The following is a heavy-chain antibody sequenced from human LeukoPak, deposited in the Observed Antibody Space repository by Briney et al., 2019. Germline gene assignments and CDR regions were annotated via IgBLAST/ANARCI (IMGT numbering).Heavy chain of an antibody. D-gene: IGHD3-16*01. V-gene: IGHV1-69*06. J-gene: IGHJ6*04. Sequence: ASVKVSCKASGGTFSSCAISWVRQAPGQGLEWMGGIIPIFGTANYAQKFQGRVTITADKSTSTAYMELSSLRSEDTAVYYCARAKGSYAVLAYYYYGMDVWGKGTTVTVSS. CDR1: GGTFSSCA. CDR3: ARAKGSYAVLAYYYYGMDV. CDR2: IIPIFGTA.